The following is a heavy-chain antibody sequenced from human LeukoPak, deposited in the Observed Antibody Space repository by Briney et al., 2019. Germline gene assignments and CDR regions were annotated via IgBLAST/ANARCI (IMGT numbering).Heavy chain of an antibody. CDR1: GGSISSYY. D-gene: IGHD5-12*01. Sequence: SETLSLTCTVSGGSISSYYWSWIRQPPGKGLEWIGYIYSNGTINDNHSLQSRVTMSIDTSKNQLSLKLSSVTAADTAVYFCARSRGYDYYGGYWFDPWGQGTLGTLSS. J-gene: IGHJ5*02. CDR2: IYSNGTI. V-gene: IGHV4-59*01. CDR3: ARSRGYDYYGGYWFDP.